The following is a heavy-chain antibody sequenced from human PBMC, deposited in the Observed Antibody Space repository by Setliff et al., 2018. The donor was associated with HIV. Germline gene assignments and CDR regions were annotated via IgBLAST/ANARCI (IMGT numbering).Heavy chain of an antibody. CDR2: MNPNSGVS. J-gene: IGHJ3*02. V-gene: IGHV1-8*01. CDR1: GHTFTNYD. Sequence: ASVKVSCKSPGHTFTNYDIHWMRRAPGQGLEWMGWMNPNSGVSGYALKFHDRVTMTRDTSITTLYMELSSLTSEDTAVYYCAREGGYYYDNSGYSPHDAFDTWGQGTMVTVSS. D-gene: IGHD3-22*01. CDR3: AREGGYYYDNSGYSPHDAFDT.